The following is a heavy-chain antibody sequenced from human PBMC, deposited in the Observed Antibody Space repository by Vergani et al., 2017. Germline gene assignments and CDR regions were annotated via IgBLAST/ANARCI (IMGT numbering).Heavy chain of an antibody. CDR3: ARSRGYSGYDYYYYYGMDV. D-gene: IGHD5-12*01. Sequence: QVQLVQSGAEVKKPGASVKVSCKVSGYTFTSYDINWVRQATGQGLEWMGWMNPNSGNTGYAQKFQGRVTITRNTSISTAYMELSSLRSEDTAVYYCARSRGYSGYDYYYYYGMDVWGQXP. CDR2: MNPNSGNT. V-gene: IGHV1-8*03. CDR1: GYTFTSYD. J-gene: IGHJ6*02.